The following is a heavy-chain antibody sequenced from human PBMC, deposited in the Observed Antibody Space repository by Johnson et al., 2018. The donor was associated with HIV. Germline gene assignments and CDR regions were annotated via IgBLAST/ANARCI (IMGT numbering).Heavy chain of an antibody. CDR2: MWYDGSNK. D-gene: IGHD3-10*01. Sequence: QVQLVESGGGVVQPGRSLRLSCAASGFTFSTYGMHWVRQAPGKGLEWVAVMWYDGSNKYYADSVKGRFTISRDNSKNTLYLQMNSLRAEDTAVYYCAREPRGPSSGSRIPDAFDIWGQGTMVTVSS. V-gene: IGHV3-30*19. J-gene: IGHJ3*02. CDR3: AREPRGPSSGSRIPDAFDI. CDR1: GFTFSTYG.